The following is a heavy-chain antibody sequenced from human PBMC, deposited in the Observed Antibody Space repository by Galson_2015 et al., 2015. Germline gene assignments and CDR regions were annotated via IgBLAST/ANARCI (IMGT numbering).Heavy chain of an antibody. Sequence: SLRLSCAASGFTFSSYGMHWVRQAPGKGLEWVAVVWHDGSNKYYADSVKGRFTISRDNSKNTLYLQMNSLRAEDTAVYYCARGPFEGVIVVTWFDSSGQGTLVTVSS. CDR2: VWHDGSNK. CDR3: ARGPFEGVIVVTWFDS. V-gene: IGHV3-33*01. CDR1: GFTFSSYG. J-gene: IGHJ5*01. D-gene: IGHD3-16*02.